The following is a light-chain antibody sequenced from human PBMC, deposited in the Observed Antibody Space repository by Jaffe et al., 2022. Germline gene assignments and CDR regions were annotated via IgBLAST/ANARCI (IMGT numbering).Light chain of an antibody. J-gene: IGKJ4*01. CDR3: QQYYSIPVT. CDR1: QEVLYNSKNY. CDR2: WAS. Sequence: DFVMTQSPDSLAVSLGERATINCKSSQEVLYNSKNYLAWYQQKPGQPPKLLIYWASTRESGVPDRFSGSGSGADFTLTISSLQAEDVAVYYCQQYYSIPVTFGGGTKVEIK. V-gene: IGKV4-1*01.